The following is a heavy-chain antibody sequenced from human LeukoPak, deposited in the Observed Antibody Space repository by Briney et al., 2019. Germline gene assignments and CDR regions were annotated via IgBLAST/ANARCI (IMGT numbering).Heavy chain of an antibody. CDR3: ARAQAVVASVDAFDI. CDR1: RFTFSNYA. Sequence: GGSLRLSCAASRFTFSNYAMSWVRQAPGKGLEWVSGISGSGRNTYYADSVKGRFTISRDNSKNTLYLQMNSLRAEDTAVYYCARAQAVVASVDAFDIWGQGTMVTVSS. V-gene: IGHV3-23*01. CDR2: ISGSGRNT. D-gene: IGHD2-15*01. J-gene: IGHJ3*02.